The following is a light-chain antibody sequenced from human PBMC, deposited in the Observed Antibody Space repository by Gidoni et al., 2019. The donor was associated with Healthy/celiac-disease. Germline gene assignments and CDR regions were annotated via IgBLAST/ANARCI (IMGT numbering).Light chain of an antibody. CDR2: SNN. CDR3: AAWDDSLNGPVV. CDR1: SSNIGSNT. J-gene: IGLJ2*01. V-gene: IGLV1-44*01. Sequence: PGQRVTISCSGSSSNIGSNTVNWYQQLPGTAPKLLIYSNNQRPSGVPDRFSGSKSGTSASLAISGLQSEDEADYYCAAWDDSLNGPVVFGGGTKLTVL.